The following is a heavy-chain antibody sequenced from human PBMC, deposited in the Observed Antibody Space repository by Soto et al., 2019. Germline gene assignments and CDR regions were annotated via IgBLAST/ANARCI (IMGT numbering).Heavy chain of an antibody. Sequence: QVQLVESGGGVVQPGRSLRLSCAASGFTFSSYGMHWVRQAPGTGLEWVAVISYDGSNKYYADSVKGRFTISRDNSKNTLYLQMNSLRAEDTVVYYGAKDLAGIAVSGVDYWGQGTLVTVAS. CDR3: AKDLAGIAVSGVDY. D-gene: IGHD6-19*01. J-gene: IGHJ4*02. CDR2: ISYDGSNK. CDR1: GFTFSSYG. V-gene: IGHV3-30*18.